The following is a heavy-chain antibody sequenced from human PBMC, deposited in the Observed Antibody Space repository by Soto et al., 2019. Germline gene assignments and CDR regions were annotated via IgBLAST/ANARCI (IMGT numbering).Heavy chain of an antibody. CDR2: ISYDGRNK. J-gene: IGHJ6*02. CDR3: VKDGSSGWPYFYDMDV. V-gene: IGHV3-30*18. Sequence: HPGGSLRLSCAASGFTFSSYGMHWVRQAPGKGLEWVAVISYDGRNKYYADAVKGRFTISRDNSKNTLYLQMSSLRAEDTAAYYCVKDGSSGWPYFYDMDVWGQGTTVTVSS. D-gene: IGHD6-19*01. CDR1: GFTFSSYG.